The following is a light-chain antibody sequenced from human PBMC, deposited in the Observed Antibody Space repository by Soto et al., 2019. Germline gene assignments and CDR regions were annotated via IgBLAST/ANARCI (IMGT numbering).Light chain of an antibody. CDR3: QQYDNSPWT. CDR2: GAS. CDR1: QSVSSSL. Sequence: EIVLTQSPGTLSLSPGERATLSCRASQSVSSSLLAWHQQPPGQAPRLLIYGASSRATGLPHRFSGSGSGTDFTLTISSLESEDFAVYYCQQYDNSPWTFGQGTQLEIK. J-gene: IGKJ1*01. V-gene: IGKV3-20*01.